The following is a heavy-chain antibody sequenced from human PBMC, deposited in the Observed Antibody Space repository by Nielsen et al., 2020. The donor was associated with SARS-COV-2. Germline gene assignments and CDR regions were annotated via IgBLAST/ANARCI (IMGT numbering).Heavy chain of an antibody. CDR1: GFTFSSYW. Sequence: GESLKISYAASGFTFSSYWMHWVRQAPGKGLGWVSHILSDGSTINYADSVRGRFTISRDNAKNTLYLQMNSLRAEDTAVYYCARDFYGSGSFPDYWGQGTLVTVSS. J-gene: IGHJ4*02. D-gene: IGHD3-10*01. V-gene: IGHV3-74*01. CDR2: ILSDGSTI. CDR3: ARDFYGSGSFPDY.